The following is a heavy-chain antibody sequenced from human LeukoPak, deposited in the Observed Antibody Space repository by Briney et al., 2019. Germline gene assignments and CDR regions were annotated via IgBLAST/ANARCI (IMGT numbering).Heavy chain of an antibody. D-gene: IGHD3-10*01. CDR2: ISSSSSYI. Sequence: GGSLRLSCAASGFTFSSYCMNWVRLAPGKGLEWVSSISSSSSYIYYADSVKGRLTISRDNAKNSLYLQMNSLRAEDTAVYYCARDSDGNFDYWGQGTLVTVSS. J-gene: IGHJ4*02. V-gene: IGHV3-21*01. CDR3: ARDSDGNFDY. CDR1: GFTFSSYC.